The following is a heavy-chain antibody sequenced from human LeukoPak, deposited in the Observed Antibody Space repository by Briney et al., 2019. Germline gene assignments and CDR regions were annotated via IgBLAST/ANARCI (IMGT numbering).Heavy chain of an antibody. CDR2: ISSDGNNK. CDR3: ARGRTYSFDY. Sequence: LSGGSLRLSCAASGFTLSTYDIHWVRQAPGKGLEWVAVISSDGNNKYYADSVKGRFTISRDNSKKTLYLHMNSLRAEDTSVYYCARGRTYSFDYWGQGTLVTVSS. V-gene: IGHV3-30-3*01. D-gene: IGHD2-15*01. CDR1: GFTLSTYD. J-gene: IGHJ4*02.